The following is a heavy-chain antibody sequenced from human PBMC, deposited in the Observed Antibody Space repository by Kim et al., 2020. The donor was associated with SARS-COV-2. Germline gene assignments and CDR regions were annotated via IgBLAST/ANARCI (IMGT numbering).Heavy chain of an antibody. CDR3: AREYSSSRFDD. D-gene: IGHD6-6*01. J-gene: IGHJ4*02. Sequence: IANADSVKGRFTISRDNAKNSLYLQMNSLRAEDAAVYYCAREYSSSRFDDWGQGTLVTVSS. CDR2: I. V-gene: IGHV3-11*04.